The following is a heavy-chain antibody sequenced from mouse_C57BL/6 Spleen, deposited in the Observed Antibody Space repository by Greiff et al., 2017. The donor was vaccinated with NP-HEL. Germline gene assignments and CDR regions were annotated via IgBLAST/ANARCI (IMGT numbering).Heavy chain of an antibody. J-gene: IGHJ4*01. CDR2: IDPSDSET. V-gene: IGHV1-52*01. D-gene: IGHD1-1*01. CDR1: GYTFTSYW. CDR3: ARGGLTYYWDLDY. Sequence: QVQLQQSGAELVRPGSSVKLSCKASGYTFTSYWMHWVKQRPIQGLEWIGNIDPSDSETNYNQKFKGKATLTVDKSSSTAYMQLSSLTSEDSAVYYCARGGLTYYWDLDYWGQGTTVTVSS.